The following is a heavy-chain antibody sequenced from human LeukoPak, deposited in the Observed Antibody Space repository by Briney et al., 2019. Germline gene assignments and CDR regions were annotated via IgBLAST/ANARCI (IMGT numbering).Heavy chain of an antibody. CDR3: AREALDVSSLDY. D-gene: IGHD6-13*01. Sequence: GRSLRLSCAASGFTFSSYAMHWVRQAPGKGLEWVAVISYDGSNKYYADSVKGRFTISRDNSKNTLYLQMNSLRAEDTAVYYCAREALDVSSLDYWGQGTLVTVSS. CDR1: GFTFSSYA. V-gene: IGHV3-30*04. CDR2: ISYDGSNK. J-gene: IGHJ4*02.